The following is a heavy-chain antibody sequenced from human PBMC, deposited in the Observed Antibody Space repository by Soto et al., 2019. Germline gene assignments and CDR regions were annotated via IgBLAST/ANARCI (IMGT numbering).Heavy chain of an antibody. V-gene: IGHV3-23*01. CDR2: ISGSGGDI. CDR1: GFTFSSYA. J-gene: IGHJ4*02. Sequence: EVQLLESGGDLVQPGGSLRLSCAASGFTFSSYAMTWVRQAPGKGPEWVSGISGSGGDIYYADSVKGRFTISRDNSKNTLYLQMNSVRVEDTATYYCGKGYNWNYCDYWGQGTLVTVSS. CDR3: GKGYNWNYCDY. D-gene: IGHD1-20*01.